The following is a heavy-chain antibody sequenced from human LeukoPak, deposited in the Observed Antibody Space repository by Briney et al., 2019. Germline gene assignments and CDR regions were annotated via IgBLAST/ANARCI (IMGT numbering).Heavy chain of an antibody. V-gene: IGHV3-21*01. D-gene: IGHD3-22*01. CDR2: ISSSSSYI. Sequence: PGGSLRLSCAASGFTFSDYNMNWVRQAPGRGLDWVSSISSSSSYIYYADSVKGRFTISRDNAKNSLYLQMSSLRAEDTAVYYCARDLLGYNYHYMDVWGKGTTVTVSS. J-gene: IGHJ6*03. CDR1: GFTFSDYN. CDR3: ARDLLGYNYHYMDV.